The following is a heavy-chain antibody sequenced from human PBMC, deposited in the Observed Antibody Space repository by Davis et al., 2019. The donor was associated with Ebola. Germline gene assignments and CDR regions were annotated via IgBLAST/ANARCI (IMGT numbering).Heavy chain of an antibody. V-gene: IGHV3-23*01. CDR1: GFTFSSYA. Sequence: GGSLRLSCAASGFTFSSYAMSWVRQAPGKGLEWVSAISGSGGSTYYADSVKGRFTISRDNSKNTLYLQMNSLRAEDTAVYYCAKDISSSWFVGPAYWGQGTLVTVSS. J-gene: IGHJ4*02. CDR2: ISGSGGST. CDR3: AKDISSSWFVGPAY. D-gene: IGHD6-13*01.